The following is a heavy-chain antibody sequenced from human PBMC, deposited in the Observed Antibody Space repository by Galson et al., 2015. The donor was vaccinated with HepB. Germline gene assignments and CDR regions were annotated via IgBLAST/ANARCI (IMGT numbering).Heavy chain of an antibody. D-gene: IGHD6-19*01. CDR2: ISSSSSTI. V-gene: IGHV3-48*01. Sequence: SLRLSCAASGFTFSSYSMNWVRQAPGKGLEWVSYISSSSSTIYYADSVKGRFTISRDNAKNSLYLQMNSLRAEDTAVYYCAKVYDQWLPRGAFDIWGQGTMVTVSS. CDR3: AKVYDQWLPRGAFDI. CDR1: GFTFSSYS. J-gene: IGHJ3*02.